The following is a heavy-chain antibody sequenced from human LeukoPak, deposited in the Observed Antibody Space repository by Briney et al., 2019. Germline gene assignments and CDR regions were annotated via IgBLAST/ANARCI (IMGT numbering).Heavy chain of an antibody. V-gene: IGHV4-39*07. Sequence: PSETLSLTCTVSGGSISGSPHYWGWIRQPPGKGLEWIGSIFYNGSPYYNPSLKSRVTVSVDTSKNQFSLELSSVTAADTAVYYCARVIYGFKFDDPAYYYYYYMDVWGKGTAVTVSS. CDR2: IFYNGSP. CDR1: GGSISGSPHY. J-gene: IGHJ6*03. D-gene: IGHD3-16*01. CDR3: ARVIYGFKFDDPAYYYYYYMDV.